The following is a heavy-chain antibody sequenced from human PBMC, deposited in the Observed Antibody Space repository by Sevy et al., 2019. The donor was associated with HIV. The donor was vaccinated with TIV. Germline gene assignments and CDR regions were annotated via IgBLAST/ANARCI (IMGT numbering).Heavy chain of an antibody. CDR2: ISDTGTST. V-gene: IGHV3-23*01. CDR3: AKFAGDFPHFDF. D-gene: IGHD7-27*01. J-gene: IGHJ4*02. Sequence: GWSLRLSCAASGFTFSTYSMTWVRQAPRKGLEWVSAISDTGTSTYYTDSVEGRFTISRDNSKSTLFLHMNSLRAEDTALYYCAKFAGDFPHFDFWGLGTLVTVSS. CDR1: GFTFSTYS.